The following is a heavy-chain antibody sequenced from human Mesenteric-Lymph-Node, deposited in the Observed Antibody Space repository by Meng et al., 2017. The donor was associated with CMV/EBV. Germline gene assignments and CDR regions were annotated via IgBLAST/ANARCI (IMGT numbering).Heavy chain of an antibody. J-gene: IGHJ4*02. CDR2: INHNGVP. Sequence: QVQRQQWGAGLLKPSETLSLPCAVYGGSFSGYYWSWIRQPPGKGLEWIGEINHNGVPNYNPSLKSRVTISLDRSKNQFSLKLSSVTAEDTAVYYCARGSDIPVNNYWGQGTLVTVSS. CDR3: ARGSDIPVNNY. D-gene: IGHD2-15*01. CDR1: GGSFSGYY. V-gene: IGHV4-34*01.